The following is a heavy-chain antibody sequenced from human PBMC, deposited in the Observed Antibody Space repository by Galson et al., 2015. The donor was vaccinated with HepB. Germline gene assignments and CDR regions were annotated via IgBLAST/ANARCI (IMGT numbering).Heavy chain of an antibody. Sequence: SLRLSCAASGFTFSNYGMHWVRRVPGKGLEWVAAISYDGSNEYYADSVKGRFTISRDNSMDTLYLQMDSLRGDDTAVYYCAKGRETTSILDHWGQGILVTVSS. CDR2: ISYDGSNE. CDR1: GFTFSNYG. D-gene: IGHD1/OR15-1a*01. J-gene: IGHJ4*02. V-gene: IGHV3-30*18. CDR3: AKGRETTSILDH.